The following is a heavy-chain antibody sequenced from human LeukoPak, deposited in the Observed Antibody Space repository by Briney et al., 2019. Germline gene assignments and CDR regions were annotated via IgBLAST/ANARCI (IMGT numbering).Heavy chain of an antibody. D-gene: IGHD6-19*01. Sequence: PGGSLRLSGAASGFTFSAYAMAWVRQAPGKGLECVSHITTGGSSTFHADSVKGRFTISRDNAKNSLYLQMNSLRGEDTAVYYCARVRYDSGWYGYWGQGALVIVSS. CDR2: ITTGGSST. J-gene: IGHJ4*02. CDR1: GFTFSAYA. CDR3: ARVRYDSGWYGY. V-gene: IGHV3-48*04.